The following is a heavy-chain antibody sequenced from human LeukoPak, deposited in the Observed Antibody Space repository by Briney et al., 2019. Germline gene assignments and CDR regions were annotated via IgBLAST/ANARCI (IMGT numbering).Heavy chain of an antibody. J-gene: IGHJ6*02. CDR1: GFTFSSYG. D-gene: IGHD6-19*01. Sequence: GGSLRLSCAASGFTFSSYGMHWVRQAPGKGLEWVAVISYDGSNKYYADSVKGRFTISRDNSKNTLYLQMNSLRAEDTAVYYCAKDQQWLVLGPPYYYGMDVWGQGTTVTVSS. CDR3: AKDQQWLVLGPPYYYGMDV. CDR2: ISYDGSNK. V-gene: IGHV3-30*18.